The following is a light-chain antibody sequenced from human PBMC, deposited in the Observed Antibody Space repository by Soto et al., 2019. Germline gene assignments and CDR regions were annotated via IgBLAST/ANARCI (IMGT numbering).Light chain of an antibody. V-gene: IGLV2-14*01. CDR1: SSDVGGYNY. J-gene: IGLJ2*01. CDR2: EVS. CDR3: SSYTSSSTVV. Sequence: QSVLTQPASVSGSPGQSITISCTGTSSDVGGYNYVSWYQQRPGKAPKLMIYEVSNRPSGVSNRFSGSKSGNTASLTISGLQAEDEADYYCSSYTSSSTVVFGGGTKVTVL.